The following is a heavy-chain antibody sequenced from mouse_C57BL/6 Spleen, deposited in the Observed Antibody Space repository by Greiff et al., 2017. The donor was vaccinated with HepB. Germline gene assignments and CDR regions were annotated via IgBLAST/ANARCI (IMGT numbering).Heavy chain of an antibody. CDR2: IDPSDSYT. CDR3: ARGGYGSSSLAY. J-gene: IGHJ3*01. D-gene: IGHD1-1*01. V-gene: IGHV1-69*01. CDR1: GYTFTSYW. Sequence: QVQLQQPGAELVMPGASVKLSCKASGYTFTSYWMHWVKQRPGQGLEWIGEIDPSDSYTNYNQKFKGKSTLTVDKSSSTAYMQLSSLTSEDSAVYYCARGGYGSSSLAYWGQGTLVTDSA.